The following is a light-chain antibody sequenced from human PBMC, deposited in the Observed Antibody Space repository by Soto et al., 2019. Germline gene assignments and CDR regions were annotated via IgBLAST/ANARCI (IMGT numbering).Light chain of an antibody. J-gene: IGLJ2*01. CDR1: SSDVGGYNY. Sequence: QSALTQPASVSGSPGQSITISCTGTSSDVGGYNYVSWYQQHPGKAPKLMIYEVSNRPSGVSNRFSGSKSGNTASLTISGLQADDDADYYCSSYTTSSTLAIFGGGTKLTVL. CDR2: EVS. V-gene: IGLV2-14*01. CDR3: SSYTTSSTLAI.